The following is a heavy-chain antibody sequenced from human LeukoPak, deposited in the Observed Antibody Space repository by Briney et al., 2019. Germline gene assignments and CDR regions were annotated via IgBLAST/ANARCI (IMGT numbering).Heavy chain of an antibody. CDR1: GFAFSDYS. J-gene: IGHJ4*02. CDR3: ARVHRGYSYGRLDY. D-gene: IGHD5-18*01. CDR2: ISSSDNTI. Sequence: GGSLRLSRAASGFAFSDYSMNWVRQAPGKGLEWVSYISSSDNTIHYADSVKGRFTIPRDNAKNSLYLEMNSLRDEDTAVYYCARVHRGYSYGRLDYWGQGTLVTVSS. V-gene: IGHV3-48*02.